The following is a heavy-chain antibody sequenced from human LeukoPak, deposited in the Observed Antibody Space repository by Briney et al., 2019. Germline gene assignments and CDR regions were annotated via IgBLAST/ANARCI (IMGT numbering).Heavy chain of an antibody. CDR3: ARGEGYTAMGLMDV. D-gene: IGHD5-18*01. J-gene: IGHJ6*04. Sequence: ASVKVSCKASGYTFTGYYMHWVRQAPGQGLEWMGWINPNSGGTNYAQKFQGWVTMTRDTSISTAYMELSRLRSDDMAVYYCARGEGYTAMGLMDVWGKGTTVTVSS. CDR2: INPNSGGT. V-gene: IGHV1-2*04. CDR1: GYTFTGYY.